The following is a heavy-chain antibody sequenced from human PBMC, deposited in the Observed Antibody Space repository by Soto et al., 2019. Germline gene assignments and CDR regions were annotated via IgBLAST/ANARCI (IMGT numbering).Heavy chain of an antibody. D-gene: IGHD3-16*01. Sequence: SETLSLTCTVSGGSISSYYWSWIRQPPGKGLEWIGYIYYSGSTNYNPSLKSRVTISVDTSKNQFSLKLSSVTAADTAVYYCAIYPYSEDSAYWGHGTLVTVSS. CDR2: IYYSGST. V-gene: IGHV4-59*01. CDR1: GGSISSYY. J-gene: IGHJ4*01. CDR3: AIYPYSEDSAY.